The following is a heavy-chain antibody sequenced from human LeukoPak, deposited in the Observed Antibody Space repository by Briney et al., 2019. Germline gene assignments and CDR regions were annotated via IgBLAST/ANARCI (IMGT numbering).Heavy chain of an antibody. J-gene: IGHJ4*02. D-gene: IGHD2-2*01. CDR2: INSDGGTT. Sequence: EGSLRLPCAASGFTFSSYWMHWVRQAPGKGLVWVSRINSDGGTTTYADSVKGRFTISRDNAKNSLYLQMNSLRAEDTAVYYCARDRCSSTSCYVTYWGQGTLVTVSS. CDR3: ARDRCSSTSCYVTY. V-gene: IGHV3-74*01. CDR1: GFTFSSYW.